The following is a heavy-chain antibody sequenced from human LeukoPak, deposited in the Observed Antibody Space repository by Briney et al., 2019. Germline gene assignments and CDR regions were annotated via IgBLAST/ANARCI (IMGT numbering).Heavy chain of an antibody. CDR2: INHSGST. D-gene: IGHD5-24*01. Sequence: SETLSLTCAVYGGSFSGYYWSWIRQPPGKGLEWIGEINHSGSTNYNPSHKSRVTISVDTSKTHSSLRLSSGTAADPAMYYCARVRRLQPFFDYWSQGSLVT. J-gene: IGHJ4*02. CDR3: ARVRRLQPFFDY. CDR1: GGSFSGYY. V-gene: IGHV4-34*01.